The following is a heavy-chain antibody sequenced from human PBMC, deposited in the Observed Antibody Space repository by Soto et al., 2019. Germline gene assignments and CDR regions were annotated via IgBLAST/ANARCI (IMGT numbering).Heavy chain of an antibody. V-gene: IGHV4-34*01. J-gene: IGHJ5*02. CDR2: INHSGST. Sequence: PXXTLSLPFAVYGGSFSGYYWSWIRQPPGKGLEWIGEINHSGSTNYNPSLKSRVTISVDTSKNQFSLKLSSVTAADTAVYYCARGGITMIETNWFDPWGQGTLVTVS. D-gene: IGHD3-22*01. CDR3: ARGGITMIETNWFDP. CDR1: GGSFSGYY.